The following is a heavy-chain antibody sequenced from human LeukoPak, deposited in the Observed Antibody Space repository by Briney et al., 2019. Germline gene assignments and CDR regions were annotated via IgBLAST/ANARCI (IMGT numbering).Heavy chain of an antibody. Sequence: TSETLSLTCTVSGGSISSYYWSWIRQPPGKGLEWIGYIYYSGSTNYNPSLKSRVTISVDTSKNQFSLKLSSVTAADTAVYYCARGGRGYRSWFDPWGQGTLVTVSS. J-gene: IGHJ5*02. D-gene: IGHD5-18*01. CDR3: ARGGRGYRSWFDP. CDR1: GGSISSYY. CDR2: IYYSGST. V-gene: IGHV4-59*01.